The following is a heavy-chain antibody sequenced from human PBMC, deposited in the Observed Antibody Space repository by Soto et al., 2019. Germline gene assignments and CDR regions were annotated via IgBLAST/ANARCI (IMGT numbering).Heavy chain of an antibody. Sequence: SETLSLTCTVSGASIGSSGYFWAWIRQAPGKGLEWFGTISCSGSKYYNPSLRNRITISADSSKTQFSLTLSSVTAADTAVYFCARHQGEGWFDPWGQGTVVTVSS. D-gene: IGHD3-16*01. J-gene: IGHJ5*02. CDR1: GASIGSSGYF. CDR2: ISCSGSK. V-gene: IGHV4-39*01. CDR3: ARHQGEGWFDP.